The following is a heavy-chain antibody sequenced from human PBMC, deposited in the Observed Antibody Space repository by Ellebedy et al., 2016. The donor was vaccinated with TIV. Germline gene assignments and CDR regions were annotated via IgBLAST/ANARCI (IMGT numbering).Heavy chain of an antibody. D-gene: IGHD3-10*01. CDR1: GGSISSGGYS. J-gene: IGHJ3*02. V-gene: IGHV4-39*07. CDR3: ASGEVGGSGSPNDAFDI. Sequence: SETLSLTXAVSGGSISSGGYSWSWIRQPPGKGLEWIGSIYHSGSTYYNPSLKSRVTISVDTSKNQFSLKLSSVTAADTAVYYCASGEVGGSGSPNDAFDIWGQGTMVTVSS. CDR2: IYHSGST.